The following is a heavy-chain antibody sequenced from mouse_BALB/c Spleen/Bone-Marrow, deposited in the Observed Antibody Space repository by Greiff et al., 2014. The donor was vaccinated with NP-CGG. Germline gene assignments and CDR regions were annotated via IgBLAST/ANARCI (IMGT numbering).Heavy chain of an antibody. CDR1: GFNIKDTY. CDR2: IDPANGNT. CDR3: ANYYYGSHFDY. V-gene: IGHV14-3*02. D-gene: IGHD1-1*01. Sequence: VHVKQSGAALVKPGASVKLSCTASGFNIKDTYMHWVKQRSEQGLEWIGRIDPANGNTKYDPKFQGKATITADTSSNTAYLQLRSLTSEDTAVYYCANYYYGSHFDYWGQGTTLTVSS. J-gene: IGHJ2*01.